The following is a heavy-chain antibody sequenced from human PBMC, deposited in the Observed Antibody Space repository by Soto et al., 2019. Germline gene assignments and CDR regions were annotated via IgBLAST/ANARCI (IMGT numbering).Heavy chain of an antibody. CDR3: ARDRGWFGGDC. CDR1: GFTVSTNY. D-gene: IGHD3-10*01. Sequence: EVQLVESGGGLAQPGGSLRLSCEASGFTVSTNYMYWVRQAPGKGLDWVSIIYSNGRTYYEASVKGRFTISRDDSENKVFLQMNSLRVEDTAVYYCARDRGWFGGDCWGQGTLVTVSS. V-gene: IGHV3-66*01. CDR2: IYSNGRT. J-gene: IGHJ4*02.